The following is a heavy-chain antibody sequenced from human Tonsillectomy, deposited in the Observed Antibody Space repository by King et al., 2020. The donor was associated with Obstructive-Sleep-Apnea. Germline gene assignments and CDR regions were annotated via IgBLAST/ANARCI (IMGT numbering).Heavy chain of an antibody. V-gene: IGHV2-5*02. CDR3: AHREQILVHC. D-gene: IGHD1/OR15-1a*01. CDR1: GFSFSTSAVG. CDR2: IYWDDDK. Sequence: TLKESGPTLVKPTETLTLTCTFSGFSFSTSAVGVGWIRQPPGKALEWLALIYWDDDKRYNPSLKTKLTITKDTSKNQVFLTMTSMDPVDTATYYCAHREQILVHCRGQGTLVTLSS. J-gene: IGHJ4*01.